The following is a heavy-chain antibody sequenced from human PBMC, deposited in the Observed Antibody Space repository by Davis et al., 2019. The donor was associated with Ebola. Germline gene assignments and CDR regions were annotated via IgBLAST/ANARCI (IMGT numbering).Heavy chain of an antibody. J-gene: IGHJ4*02. Sequence: GESLKISCAASGFTFSSYSMNWVRQAPGKGLEWVSYISSSSSTIYYADSVKGRFTISRDNAKNSLYLQMNSLRDEDTAVYYCATGYNWNPDRGQGTLVTVSS. CDR3: ATGYNWNPD. V-gene: IGHV3-48*02. CDR2: ISSSSSTI. D-gene: IGHD1-1*01. CDR1: GFTFSSYS.